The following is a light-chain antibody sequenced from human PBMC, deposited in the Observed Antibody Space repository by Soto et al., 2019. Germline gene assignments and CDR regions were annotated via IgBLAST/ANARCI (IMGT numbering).Light chain of an antibody. CDR2: EVT. V-gene: IGLV2-8*01. Sequence: QSVLTQPPSASGSPVQSVTISCSGTSSDVGANNYVSWYQQHPGKAPKLMMYEVTKRPSGVPDRCSGSKSGNTASLTVSGLQADDEADYYCSTFGGSKVFGGGTKLTVL. CDR1: SSDVGANNY. J-gene: IGLJ2*01. CDR3: STFGGSKV.